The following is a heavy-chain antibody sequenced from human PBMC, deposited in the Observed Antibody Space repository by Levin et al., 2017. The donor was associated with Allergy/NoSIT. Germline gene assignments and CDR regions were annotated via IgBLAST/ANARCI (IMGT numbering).Heavy chain of an antibody. J-gene: IGHJ4*02. CDR3: STGYSSGWYSGGVDY. D-gene: IGHD6-19*01. Sequence: GGSLRLSFSASGFTFISYWMHWVRQAPGKGLVWVSRINSDGSSTSYADSVKGRFTISRDNAKNTLYLQMNSLRAEDTAVYYCSTGYSSGWYSGGVDYWGQGTLVTVSS. V-gene: IGHV3-74*01. CDR1: GFTFISYW. CDR2: INSDGSST.